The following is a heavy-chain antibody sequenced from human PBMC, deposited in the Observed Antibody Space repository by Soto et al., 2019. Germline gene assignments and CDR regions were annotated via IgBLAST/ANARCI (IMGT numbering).Heavy chain of an antibody. J-gene: IGHJ6*02. D-gene: IGHD3-3*01. CDR2: ISYDGSNK. CDR1: GFTFSSYG. CDR3: AKPPGFWSGSPPPYYYGMDV. Sequence: GGSLRLSCAASGFTFSSYGMHWLRQAPGKGLEWVAVISYDGSNKYYADSVKGRFTISRDNSKNTLYLQMNSLRAEGTAVYYCAKPPGFWSGSPPPYYYGMDVWSQETRVTVSS. V-gene: IGHV3-30*18.